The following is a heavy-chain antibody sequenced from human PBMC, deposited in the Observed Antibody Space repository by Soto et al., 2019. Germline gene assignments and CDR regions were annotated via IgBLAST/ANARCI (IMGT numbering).Heavy chain of an antibody. CDR1: GFTFEDYA. V-gene: IGHV3-9*01. D-gene: IGHD6-13*01. CDR3: AKAGSSSWSLATRWFDP. Sequence: GGSLRLSCAASGFTFEDYAMHWVRQAPGKGLEWVSGISWNSGSIGYADSVKGRFTISRDNAKNSLYLQMNSLRAEDTALYYCAKAGSSSWSLATRWFDPWGQGTLVTVSS. CDR2: ISWNSGSI. J-gene: IGHJ5*02.